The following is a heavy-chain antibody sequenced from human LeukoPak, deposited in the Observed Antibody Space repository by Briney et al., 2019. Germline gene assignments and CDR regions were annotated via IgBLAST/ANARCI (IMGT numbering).Heavy chain of an antibody. CDR1: GFTFSSYA. V-gene: IGHV3-23*01. CDR2: ISGSGGST. J-gene: IGHJ6*03. D-gene: IGHD6-13*01. Sequence: QSGGSLRLSCAASGFTFSSYAMSWVRQAPGKGLEWVSAISGSGGSTYYADSVKGRFTISRDNSKNTLYLQMNSLRAEDTAVYYCAKDWYSSSWYVSEYYYYMDVWGKGTTVTVSS. CDR3: AKDWYSSSWYVSEYYYYMDV.